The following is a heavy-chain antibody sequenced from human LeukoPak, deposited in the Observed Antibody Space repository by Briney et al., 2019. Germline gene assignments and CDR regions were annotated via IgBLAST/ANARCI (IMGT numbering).Heavy chain of an antibody. CDR2: IKQDGTEK. Sequence: GGSLRLSCAASGFTFSSHWMSWARQAPGKGLEWVANIKQDGTEKYYVDSVKGRFTISRDNSKNSQYLQMNSLRAEDAAVYYCARYSSRGGGFDYWGQGSLVTVSS. CDR3: ARYSSRGGGFDY. CDR1: GFTFSSHW. D-gene: IGHD6-13*01. V-gene: IGHV3-7*04. J-gene: IGHJ4*02.